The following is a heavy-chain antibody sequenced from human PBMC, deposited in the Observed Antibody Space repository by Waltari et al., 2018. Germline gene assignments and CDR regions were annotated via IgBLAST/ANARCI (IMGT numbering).Heavy chain of an antibody. CDR3: VREVVPTSTIVVNWFDP. CDR1: GSTFPSYA. CDR2: INTNTGNP. J-gene: IGHJ5*02. Sequence: QVQLVQSGSELKKPGASVKVSCKASGSTFPSYAINGLRRAPGQGLELMGWINTNTGNPTYVQGFTGRFVFSLDTSVSTAYLQISSLKAEDTAVYYCVREVVPTSTIVVNWFDPWGQGTLVTVSS. D-gene: IGHD2-2*01. V-gene: IGHV7-4-1*02.